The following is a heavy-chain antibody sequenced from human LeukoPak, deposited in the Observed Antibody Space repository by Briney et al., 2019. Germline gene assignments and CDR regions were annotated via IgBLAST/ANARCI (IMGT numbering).Heavy chain of an antibody. Sequence: SETLSLTCTVSGGSISSSSYYWGWIRQPPGKGLEWIGSIYYSGSTYYNPSLKSRVTISVDTSKNQFSLELSSVTAADTAVYYCASEVGHRGMIVVVHFDYWGQGTLVTVSS. CDR3: ASEVGHRGMIVVVHFDY. CDR2: IYYSGST. V-gene: IGHV4-39*07. J-gene: IGHJ4*02. D-gene: IGHD3-22*01. CDR1: GGSISSSSYY.